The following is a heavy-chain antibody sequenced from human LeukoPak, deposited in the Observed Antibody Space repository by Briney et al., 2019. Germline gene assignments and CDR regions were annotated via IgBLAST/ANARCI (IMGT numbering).Heavy chain of an antibody. CDR1: GFTFTAYH. Sequence: ASVKVSCKASGFTFTAYHMHWVRQAPGQGLEWMGWINPNSGGTNYAQKFQGRVTITADKSTSTAYMELSSLRSEDTAVYYCAKDRMSGSYYLPIFDYWGQGTLVTVSS. CDR2: INPNSGGT. V-gene: IGHV1-2*02. J-gene: IGHJ4*02. D-gene: IGHD1-26*01. CDR3: AKDRMSGSYYLPIFDY.